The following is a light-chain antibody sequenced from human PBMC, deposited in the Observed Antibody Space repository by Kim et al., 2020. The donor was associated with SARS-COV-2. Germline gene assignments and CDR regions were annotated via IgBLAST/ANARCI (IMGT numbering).Light chain of an antibody. CDR3: SSYTSSSTLI. CDR1: SSDVGGYNY. CDR2: DVS. Sequence: GQSITISCTGTSSDVGGYNYVSWYQQHPGKAPKLMIYDVSKWPSGISNRFSGSKYGNTASLTISGLQAEDEADYYCSSYTSSSTLIFGGGTQLTVL. V-gene: IGLV2-14*04. J-gene: IGLJ2*01.